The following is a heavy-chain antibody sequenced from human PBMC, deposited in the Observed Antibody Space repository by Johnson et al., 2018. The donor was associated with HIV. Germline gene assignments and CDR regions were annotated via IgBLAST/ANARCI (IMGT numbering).Heavy chain of an antibody. CDR2: ISWDGGST. D-gene: IGHD6-13*01. J-gene: IGHJ3*01. CDR3: AREEDGYSSSGYGSTFDV. V-gene: IGHV3-43*01. Sequence: EVQVVESGGVVVQPGGSLRLSCAASGFTFDDYTMHWVRQAPGKGLEWVSLISWDGGSTYYADSVKGRFTISRDNSKNSLYLQMNSLRTEDTAWYYCAREEDGYSSSGYGSTFDVWGQGTMVTVSS. CDR1: GFTFDDYT.